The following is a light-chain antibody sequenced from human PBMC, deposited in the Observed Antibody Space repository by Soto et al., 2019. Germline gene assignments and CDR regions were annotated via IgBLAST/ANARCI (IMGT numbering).Light chain of an antibody. Sequence: EIVLTQSPGTLSLSPGEAATLSCRASQSVSGSYLAWYQQKPGQAPRLVIYDASTRAPGIPDRFRGSGSGTDFTLSIRRLEPEFFAVYSCYHYDPSTWTSGQGT. CDR2: DAS. CDR3: YHYDPSTWT. CDR1: QSVSGSY. J-gene: IGKJ1*01. V-gene: IGKV3-20*01.